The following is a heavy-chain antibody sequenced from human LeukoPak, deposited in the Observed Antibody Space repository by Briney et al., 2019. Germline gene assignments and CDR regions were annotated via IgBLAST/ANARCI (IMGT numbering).Heavy chain of an antibody. J-gene: IGHJ3*01. CDR3: TRDEGPYNSGWYQDAFNL. CDR1: GFTFGGYA. D-gene: IGHD6-13*01. V-gene: IGHV3-49*04. Sequence: PGGSLRLSCTGSGFTFGGYAMNWVRQTPGKGLEWVGLIRSRDYGGTTDYAASVKGRVTISRDDSKSIAYLEMNSLKTEDTAMYYCTRDEGPYNSGWYQDAFNLWGQGTMVTVSS. CDR2: IRSRDYGGTT.